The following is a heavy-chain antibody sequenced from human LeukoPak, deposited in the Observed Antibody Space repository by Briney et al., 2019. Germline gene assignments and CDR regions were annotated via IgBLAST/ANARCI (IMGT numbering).Heavy chain of an antibody. V-gene: IGHV4-59*01. J-gene: IGHJ4*02. CDR2: IYYSGST. CDR1: GGSISSYY. D-gene: IGHD2-2*01. CDR3: VRAIYCSSTSCYPEFDY. Sequence: PSETLSLTCTVSGGSISSYYWSWIRQPPGKGLEWIGYIYYSGSTNYNPSLKSRVTISVDTSKNQFSLKLSSVTAADTAVYYCVRAIYCSSTSCYPEFDYWGQGTLVTVSS.